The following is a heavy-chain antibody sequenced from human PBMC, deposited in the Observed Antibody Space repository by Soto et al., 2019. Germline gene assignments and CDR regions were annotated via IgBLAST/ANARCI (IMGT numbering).Heavy chain of an antibody. D-gene: IGHD2-15*01. CDR2: IWYDGSNK. J-gene: IGHJ5*02. Sequence: QVQLVESGGGVVQPGRSLRLSCAASGFTFSSYGMHWVRQAPGKGLEWVAVIWYDGSNKYYADSVKGRFTISRDNSKNTLYLQMNSLRAEDTAVYYCARDKMERGVVAAPFWFDPWGQGTLVTVSS. CDR3: ARDKMERGVVAAPFWFDP. CDR1: GFTFSSYG. V-gene: IGHV3-33*01.